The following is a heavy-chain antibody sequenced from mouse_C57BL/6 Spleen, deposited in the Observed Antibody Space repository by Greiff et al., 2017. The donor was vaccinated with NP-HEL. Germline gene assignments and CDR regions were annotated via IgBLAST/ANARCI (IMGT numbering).Heavy chain of an antibody. Sequence: EVQVVESGGGLVKPGGSLKLSCAASGFTFSSYAMSWVRQTPEKRLEWVATISDGGSYTYYPDNVKGRFTISRDNAKNNLYLQMSHLKSEDTAMYYCARALDYYGSYYFDYWGQGTTLTVSS. CDR2: ISDGGSYT. CDR3: ARALDYYGSYYFDY. CDR1: GFTFSSYA. D-gene: IGHD1-1*01. J-gene: IGHJ2*01. V-gene: IGHV5-4*01.